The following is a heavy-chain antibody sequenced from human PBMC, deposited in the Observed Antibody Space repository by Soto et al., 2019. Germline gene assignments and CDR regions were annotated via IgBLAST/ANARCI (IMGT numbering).Heavy chain of an antibody. V-gene: IGHV3-74*01. D-gene: IGHD2-15*01. CDR1: EFSFSTYW. Sequence: VQLVESGGGLVQPGGSLRLSCVASEFSFSTYWMHWVRQAPGKGLMWVARIDTTGSTTTYADSVQGRFTISRDNAKNTMYLQMNSVRDEDTAIDFCASVSAAQYYYGMDAWGQGTKVTVS. CDR3: ASVSAAQYYYGMDA. CDR2: IDTTGSTT. J-gene: IGHJ6*02.